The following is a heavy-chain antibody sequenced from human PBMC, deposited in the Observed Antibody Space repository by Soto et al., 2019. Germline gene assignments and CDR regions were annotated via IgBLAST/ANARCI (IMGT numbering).Heavy chain of an antibody. J-gene: IGHJ6*02. D-gene: IGHD1-1*01. CDR1: GFSLTIPGMC. Sequence: SRPTLVNPTEPLTLTCTFSGFSLTIPGMCVSWIRQPPGKALEWLALVERDDDDKYYSTSLKTRLTISKDTRKNQVVLTMANMDPADTGTYYCARSIREPRRFNGMDVWGQGTTVTVPS. CDR2: VERDDDDK. CDR3: ARSIREPRRFNGMDV. V-gene: IGHV2-70*13.